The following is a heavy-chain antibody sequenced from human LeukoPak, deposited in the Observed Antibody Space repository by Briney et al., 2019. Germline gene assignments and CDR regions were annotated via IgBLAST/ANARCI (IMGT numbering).Heavy chain of an antibody. Sequence: PSETLSLTCTVSGGSISSYYWSWIRQPPGKGLEWIGYIYHSGSTNYKPSLKSRVTISVDTSKNQFSLKLSSVTAADTAVYYCATSFGPVIAAAGTGADWGQGTLVTVSS. CDR3: ATSFGPVIAAAGTGAD. J-gene: IGHJ4*02. D-gene: IGHD6-13*01. V-gene: IGHV4-59*01. CDR1: GGSISSYY. CDR2: IYHSGST.